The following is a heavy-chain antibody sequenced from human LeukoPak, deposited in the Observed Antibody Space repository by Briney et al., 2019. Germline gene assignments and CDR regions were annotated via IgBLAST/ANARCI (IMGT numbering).Heavy chain of an antibody. J-gene: IGHJ4*02. D-gene: IGHD6-19*01. V-gene: IGHV3-48*03. CDR1: GFNFSNYE. CDR2: ISSSGSTI. CDR3: ARGGYSSGWYRD. Sequence: PGGSLRLSCAASGFNFSNYEMNWVRQAPGKGLEWVSYISSSGSTIYYADSVKGRFTISRDNSKNTLYLQMSSLRAENTAVYYCARGGYSSGWYRDWGQGTLVTVSS.